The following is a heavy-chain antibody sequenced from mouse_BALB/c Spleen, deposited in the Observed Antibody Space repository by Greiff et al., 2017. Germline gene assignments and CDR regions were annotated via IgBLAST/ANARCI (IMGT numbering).Heavy chain of an antibody. V-gene: IGHV14-3*02. CDR1: GFNIKDTY. CDR3: ARTSITTVVAGDFDY. Sequence: VQLQQSGAELVKPGASVKLSCTASGFNIKDTYMHWVKQRPEQGLEWIGRIDPANGNTKYDPKFQGKATITADTSSNTAYLQLSSLTSEDTAVYYCARTSITTVVAGDFDYWGQGTLVTVSA. J-gene: IGHJ3*01. CDR2: IDPANGNT. D-gene: IGHD1-1*01.